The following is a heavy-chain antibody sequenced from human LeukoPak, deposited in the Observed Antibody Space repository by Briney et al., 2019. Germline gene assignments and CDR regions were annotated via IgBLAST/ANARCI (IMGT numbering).Heavy chain of an antibody. V-gene: IGHV4-59*01. CDR1: GVSISSYY. CDR2: IYYSGST. J-gene: IGHJ6*03. Sequence: PSETLSLTCTVSGVSISSYYWSWIRQPPGKGLEWIGYIYYSGSTNYNPSLKSRVTISVDTSKNQFSLHLRSVTAEDTAVYYCAGGVHCSSSSCYPYYYYYMDVWGKGTTVTISS. D-gene: IGHD2-2*01. CDR3: AGGVHCSSSSCYPYYYYYMDV.